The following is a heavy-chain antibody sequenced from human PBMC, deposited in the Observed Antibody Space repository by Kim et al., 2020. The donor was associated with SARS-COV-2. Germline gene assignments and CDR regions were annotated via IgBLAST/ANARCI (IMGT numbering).Heavy chain of an antibody. D-gene: IGHD2-2*01. CDR2: IYYSGST. CDR1: GGSISSYY. V-gene: IGHV4-59*01. CDR3: ARVPRYCSSTSCYYYYYYGMDV. J-gene: IGHJ6*02. Sequence: SETLSLTCTVSGGSISSYYWSWIRQPPGKGLEWIGYIYYSGSTNYNPSLKSRVTISVDTSKNQFSLKLSSVTAADTAVYYCARVPRYCSSTSCYYYYYYGMDVWGQGTTVTVSS.